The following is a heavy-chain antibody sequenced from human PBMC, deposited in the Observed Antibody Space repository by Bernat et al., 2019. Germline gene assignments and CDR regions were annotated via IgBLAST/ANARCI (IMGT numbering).Heavy chain of an antibody. CDR3: ARVRSYDKTDYYRHFDL. V-gene: IGHV3-7*03. CDR2: IKQDGSEK. Sequence: LLQPHLYLVLCFAAARISFIDHYMTWVRQAPGKGLEWVANIKQDGSEKNYVDSVKGRFTISRDNAKNSLYLHMNSLRAEDTATYYCARVRSYDKTDYYRHFDL. D-gene: IGHD3-22*01. J-gene: IGHJ2*01. CDR1: RISFIDHY.